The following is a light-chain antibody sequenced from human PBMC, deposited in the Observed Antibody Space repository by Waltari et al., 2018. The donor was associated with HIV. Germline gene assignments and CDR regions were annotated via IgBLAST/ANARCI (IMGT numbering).Light chain of an antibody. J-gene: IGKJ4*01. CDR2: AAS. CDR1: HSIDNY. Sequence: DIQVTPSPSSLSASAGDKVTLPCRACHSIDNYVNWYQQKLGKAPKLLIYAASSLPSGVPASLSGSGAGTDFTLTSSSLQPVDCASYYCQQSHSAPRTLDGGTKVEIK. CDR3: QQSHSAPRT. V-gene: IGKV1-39*01.